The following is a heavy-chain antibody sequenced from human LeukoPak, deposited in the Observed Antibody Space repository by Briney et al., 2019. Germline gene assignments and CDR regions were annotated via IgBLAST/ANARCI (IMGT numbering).Heavy chain of an antibody. J-gene: IGHJ3*02. CDR2: ISTDGSST. V-gene: IGHV3-74*01. CDR3: VREYSSSSGRAFDM. D-gene: IGHD6-6*01. Sequence: GGSLRLSCAASGFTFSSYWMHWVRQAPGKGLVWVSRISTDGSSTNSADSVKGRLTISRDNAKNTLYLQMNSLRAEETAVYYCVREYSSSSGRAFDMWGQGTMVTVSP. CDR1: GFTFSSYW.